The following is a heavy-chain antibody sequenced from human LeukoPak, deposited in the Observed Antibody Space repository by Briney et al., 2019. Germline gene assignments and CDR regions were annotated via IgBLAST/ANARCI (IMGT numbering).Heavy chain of an antibody. CDR2: INHSGST. J-gene: IGHJ3*02. V-gene: IGHV4-34*01. CDR1: GGSFSGYY. D-gene: IGHD6-13*01. Sequence: SETLSLTCAVYGGSFSGYYWSWIRQPPGKGLEWIGEINHSGSTNYNPSLKSRVTISVDTSKNQFSLKLSSVTAADTAVYYCARDRRSIAAAGDAFDIWGQGTMVTVSS. CDR3: ARDRRSIAAAGDAFDI.